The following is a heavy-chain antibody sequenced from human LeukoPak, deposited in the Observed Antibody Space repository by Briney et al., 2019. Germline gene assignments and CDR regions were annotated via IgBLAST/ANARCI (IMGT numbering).Heavy chain of an antibody. CDR3: ARLSAL. CDR1: GYPFSDYY. J-gene: IGHJ4*02. Sequence: ASVKVSCKTSGYPFSDYYIHWIRQASGQGLESMGWINPKNGDTKYAQRSQGRLTITMDTSIDTVYMELRSLRYDDTAVYYCARLSALWGRGTLVTVSS. CDR2: INPKNGDT. V-gene: IGHV1-2*02.